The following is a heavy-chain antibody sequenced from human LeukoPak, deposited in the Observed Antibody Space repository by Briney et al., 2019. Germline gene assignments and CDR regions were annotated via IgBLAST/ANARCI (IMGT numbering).Heavy chain of an antibody. CDR3: ASPIVGATTEYFQH. D-gene: IGHD1-26*01. Sequence: SVKVSRKASGGTFSSYAISWVRQAPGQGLEWMGGIIPIFGTANYAQKFQGRVTITADESTSTAYMELSSLRSEDTAVYYCASPIVGATTEYFQHWGQGTLVTVSS. J-gene: IGHJ1*01. V-gene: IGHV1-69*13. CDR2: IIPIFGTA. CDR1: GGTFSSYA.